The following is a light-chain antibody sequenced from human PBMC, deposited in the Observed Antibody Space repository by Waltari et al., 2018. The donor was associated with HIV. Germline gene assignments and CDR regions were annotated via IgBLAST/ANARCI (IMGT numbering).Light chain of an antibody. Sequence: QSALTQPRSVSGSPGQSVTISCPGHSSDVGGYNYVSWYQQHPGKAPKLMIYDVSKRPSGVPDRFSGSKSGNTASLTISGLQAEDEADYYCCSYAGSYTFVFGGGTKLTVL. CDR1: SSDVGGYNY. CDR3: CSYAGSYTFV. V-gene: IGLV2-11*01. CDR2: DVS. J-gene: IGLJ2*01.